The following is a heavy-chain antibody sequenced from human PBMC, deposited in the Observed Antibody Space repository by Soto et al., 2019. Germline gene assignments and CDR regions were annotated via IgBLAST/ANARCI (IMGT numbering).Heavy chain of an antibody. CDR3: TTKHDFWRYAMDG. Sequence: GGSLRLSCAASGFNFSNAWMNWVRQAPEKGLEWVGRITSKTDGGTTDYGAPVKGRFTISRDDSENTLYLQMDGLKTEDTAVYYCTTKHDFWRYAMDGWGQGTTVTVSS. CDR1: GFNFSNAW. D-gene: IGHD3-3*01. CDR2: ITSKTDGGTT. V-gene: IGHV3-15*07. J-gene: IGHJ6*02.